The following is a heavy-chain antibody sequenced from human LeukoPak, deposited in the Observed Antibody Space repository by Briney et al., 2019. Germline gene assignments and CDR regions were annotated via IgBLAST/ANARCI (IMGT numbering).Heavy chain of an antibody. Sequence: SSETLSLTCAVYGGSFSGYYWSWIRQPPGKGLEWIGEINHSGSTNYNPSLKSRVTISVDTSKNQFSLKLSSVTAADTAVYYCARVGRPQWLVDYWGQGTLVTVSS. CDR2: INHSGST. D-gene: IGHD6-19*01. V-gene: IGHV4-34*01. CDR1: GGSFSGYY. J-gene: IGHJ4*02. CDR3: ARVGRPQWLVDY.